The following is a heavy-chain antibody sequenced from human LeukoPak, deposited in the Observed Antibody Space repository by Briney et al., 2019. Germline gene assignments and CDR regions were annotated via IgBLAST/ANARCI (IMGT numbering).Heavy chain of an antibody. V-gene: IGHV4-31*03. CDR2: IYYSGST. CDR1: GGSISSGGYY. Sequence: PSQTLSLTCTVSGGSISSGGYYWGWLRQHPGRGLEWIGYIYYSGSTYYNPSLKSRVTISVDTSKNQFSLKLSSVTAADTAVYYCARDSGNYYDSSGLVFDYWGQGTLVTVSS. D-gene: IGHD3-22*01. CDR3: ARDSGNYYDSSGLVFDY. J-gene: IGHJ4*02.